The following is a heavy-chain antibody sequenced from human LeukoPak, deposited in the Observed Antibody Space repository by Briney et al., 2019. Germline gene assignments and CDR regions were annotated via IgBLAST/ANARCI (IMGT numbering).Heavy chain of an antibody. D-gene: IGHD2-21*02. CDR1: GFTFSSYA. CDR2: ISSGATNT. Sequence: GGSLRLSCAASGFTFSSYAMSWVRQAPGKGLEWISSISSGATNTYYVDSVKGRFTISRDSPNTTLFLQMTSLRAEDTAIYFCARARSMLILRSSFDYWGQGALVTVSS. J-gene: IGHJ4*02. CDR3: ARARSMLILRSSFDY. V-gene: IGHV3-23*01.